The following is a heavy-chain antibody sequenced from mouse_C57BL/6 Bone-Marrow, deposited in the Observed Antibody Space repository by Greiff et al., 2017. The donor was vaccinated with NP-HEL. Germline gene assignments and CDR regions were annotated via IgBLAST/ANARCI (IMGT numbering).Heavy chain of an antibody. Sequence: QVQLQQSGAELARPGASVKLSCKASGYTFTSYGISWVKQRTGQGLEWIGEIYPRSGNTYYNEKFKGKATLTADKSSSTAYMELRSLTSEDSAVYFCAREEGFRAETVGGWGQGTLVTVSA. V-gene: IGHV1-81*01. CDR3: AREEGFRAETVGG. J-gene: IGHJ3*01. CDR2: IYPRSGNT. CDR1: GYTFTSYG. D-gene: IGHD1-1*01.